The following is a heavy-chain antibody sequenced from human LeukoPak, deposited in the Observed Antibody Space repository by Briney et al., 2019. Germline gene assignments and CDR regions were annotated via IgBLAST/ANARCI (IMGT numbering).Heavy chain of an antibody. CDR3: APAVKGYYYGMDV. V-gene: IGHV4-39*01. J-gene: IGHJ6*02. CDR1: GGSISSTSYY. Sequence: PSETLSLTCTVSGGSISSTSYYWGWIPQPPGKGPGWIGSFYYSGTYYNPSLRSRVTISVDTSKNQFSLKLSSVTAADTAVYYCAPAVKGYYYGMDVWGQGTTVTVSS. D-gene: IGHD2-15*01. CDR2: FYYSGT.